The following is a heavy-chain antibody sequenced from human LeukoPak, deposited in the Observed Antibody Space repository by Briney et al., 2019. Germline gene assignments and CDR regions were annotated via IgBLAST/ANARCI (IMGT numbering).Heavy chain of an antibody. D-gene: IGHD6-19*01. J-gene: IGHJ5*02. V-gene: IGHV4-4*02. CDR3: ARSYSSAWYQST. Sequence: SGTLSLTCVVSGGSISSSNWWSWVRQPPGKGLEWIGESYHSGSTNYNPSLKSRVTISVDKSKNQFSLTLSSVTAAVTAVYYCARSYSSAWYQSTWGQGTLVTVSS. CDR1: GGSISSSNW. CDR2: SYHSGST.